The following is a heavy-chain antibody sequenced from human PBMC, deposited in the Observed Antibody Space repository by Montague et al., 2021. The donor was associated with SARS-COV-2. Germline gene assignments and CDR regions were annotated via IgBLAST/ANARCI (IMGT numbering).Heavy chain of an antibody. CDR1: GFTFGDYA. CDR2: ISYNSENT. V-gene: IGHV3-9*01. D-gene: IGHD3-10*01. CDR3: AKDVYYGSGNYWQAFDY. J-gene: IGHJ4*02. Sequence: SLRLSCAASGFTFGDYAMHWVRQTPGKGLEWVSGISYNSENTGYADSVKGRFTISRDNAKNSLYLQMNSLRTDDTALYYCAKDVYYGSGNYWQAFDYWGQGTRGTVSS.